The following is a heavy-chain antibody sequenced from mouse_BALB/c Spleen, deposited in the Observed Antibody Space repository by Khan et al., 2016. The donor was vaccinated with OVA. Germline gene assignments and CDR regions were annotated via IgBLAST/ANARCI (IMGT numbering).Heavy chain of an antibody. J-gene: IGHJ4*01. Sequence: VQLKQSGPELAKPGASVKMSCKASGYTFTDYYMTWVKQSHGKSLEWIGDINPDNGDTVYNQKFKGKATLTADKSSSTAYMQFNSLTSDDSAVYYGARWIRYDVGMDYWGPGTSVTVSS. D-gene: IGHD2-14*01. CDR2: INPDNGDT. CDR1: GYTFTDYY. V-gene: IGHV1-26*01. CDR3: ARWIRYDVGMDY.